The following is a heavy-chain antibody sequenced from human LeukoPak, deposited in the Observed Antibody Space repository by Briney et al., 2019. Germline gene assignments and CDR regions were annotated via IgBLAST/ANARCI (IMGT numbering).Heavy chain of an antibody. Sequence: PSETLSLTCTVSGGSISSYYWSWIRQPAGKGLEWIGRVYSSGSTNCNPSLKSRVTMSVDTSKNQFSLKLTSVTAADTAVYYCARVDFGDSLDYWGQGTLVTVSS. J-gene: IGHJ4*02. CDR2: VYSSGST. V-gene: IGHV4-4*07. CDR3: ARVDFGDSLDY. D-gene: IGHD4-17*01. CDR1: GGSISSYY.